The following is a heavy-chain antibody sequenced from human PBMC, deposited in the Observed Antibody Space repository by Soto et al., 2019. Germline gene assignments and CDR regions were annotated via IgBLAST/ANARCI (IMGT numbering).Heavy chain of an antibody. CDR2: IYYSGST. CDR1: GGSISSSSYY. Sequence: QLQLQESGPGLVKPSETLSLTCTVSGGSISSSSYYWGWIRQPPGKGLEWIGSIYYSGSTYYNPSLKSRVTRSVATSKNQFSLKLSSVTAADTAVYYCARQGRTGSNVGGMDVWGQGTTVTVSS. D-gene: IGHD3-10*01. J-gene: IGHJ6*02. V-gene: IGHV4-39*01. CDR3: ARQGRTGSNVGGMDV.